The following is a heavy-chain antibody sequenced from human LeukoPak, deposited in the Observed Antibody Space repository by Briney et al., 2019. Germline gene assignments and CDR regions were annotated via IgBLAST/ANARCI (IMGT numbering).Heavy chain of an antibody. CDR1: GFTFSSYA. CDR2: ISGSGGST. V-gene: IGHV3-23*01. D-gene: IGHD3-10*01. CDR3: AKDRMVRGIEIDY. Sequence: PGGSLRLSCAAPGFTFSSYAMSWVRQAPGKGLEWVSAISGSGGSTYYADSVKGRFTISRDNSKNTLYLQMNSLRAEDTAVYYCAKDRMVRGIEIDYWGQGTLVTVSS. J-gene: IGHJ4*02.